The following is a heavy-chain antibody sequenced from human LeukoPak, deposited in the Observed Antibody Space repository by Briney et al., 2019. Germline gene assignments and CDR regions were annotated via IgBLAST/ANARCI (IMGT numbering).Heavy chain of an antibody. D-gene: IGHD3-22*01. Sequence: SETLSLTCTVSGGSISSYYWSWIRQPPGKGLEWIGYIYYSGSTNYNPPLKSRVTISVDTSKNQFSLKLSSVTAADTAVYYCARKGYYDSSGYRIDAFDIWGQGTMVTVSS. CDR1: GGSISSYY. CDR3: ARKGYYDSSGYRIDAFDI. J-gene: IGHJ3*02. V-gene: IGHV4-59*08. CDR2: IYYSGST.